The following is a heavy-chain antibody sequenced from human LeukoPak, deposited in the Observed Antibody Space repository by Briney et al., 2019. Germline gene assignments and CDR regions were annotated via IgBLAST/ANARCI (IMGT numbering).Heavy chain of an antibody. V-gene: IGHV4-38-2*02. CDR2: IYHSATT. CDR3: AREDYDFWSVDY. D-gene: IGHD3-3*01. Sequence: PSETLSLPCTVSGYSLSSGYYWRCIRQPPAKALEWIGSIYHSATTNYNPSLKSRVTISVDTSKNQFSLKLSSVTAADTAVYYCAREDYDFWSVDYWGQGTLVTVSS. CDR1: GYSLSSGYY. J-gene: IGHJ4*02.